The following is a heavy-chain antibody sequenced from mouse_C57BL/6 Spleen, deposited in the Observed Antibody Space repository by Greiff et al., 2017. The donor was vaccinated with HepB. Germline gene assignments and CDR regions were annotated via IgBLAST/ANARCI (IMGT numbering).Heavy chain of an antibody. D-gene: IGHD1-1*01. CDR3: ARDPLLYYGSSYGYFDV. CDR1: GFTFSSYA. Sequence: EVQWVESGGGLVKPGGSLKLSCAASGFTFSSYAMSWVRQTPEKRLEWVATISDGGSYTYYPDNVKGRFTISRDNAKNNLYLQMSHLKSEDTAMYYCARDPLLYYGSSYGYFDVWGTGTTVTVSS. J-gene: IGHJ1*03. CDR2: ISDGGSYT. V-gene: IGHV5-4*01.